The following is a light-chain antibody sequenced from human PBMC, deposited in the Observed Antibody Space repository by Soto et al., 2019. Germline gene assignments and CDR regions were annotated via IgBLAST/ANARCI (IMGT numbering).Light chain of an antibody. V-gene: IGKV1-5*01. CDR3: KHYNSYSRA. Sequence: ASDVISVWWAWYQQKXGXXXKXXXYDASTLESGVPGRFSGSGVGTHFTLTISGLQPEDFATYHCKHYNSYSRAFGQGTKVDIK. CDR2: DAS. CDR1: DVISVW. J-gene: IGKJ1*01.